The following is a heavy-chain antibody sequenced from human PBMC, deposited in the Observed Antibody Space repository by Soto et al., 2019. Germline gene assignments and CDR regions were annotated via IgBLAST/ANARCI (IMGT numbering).Heavy chain of an antibody. CDR1: GYTLTELS. CDR3: ATANNTSPFDY. J-gene: IGHJ4*02. CDR2: FDPEDGET. D-gene: IGHD1-26*01. Sequence: ASVKVSCKVSGYTLTELSMHWVRQAPGKGLEWMGGFDPEDGETIYAQKFTERVTISWDVSTSTAFMELRSLRSEDTAVYYCATANNTSPFDYWGQGTLVTVSS. V-gene: IGHV1-24*01.